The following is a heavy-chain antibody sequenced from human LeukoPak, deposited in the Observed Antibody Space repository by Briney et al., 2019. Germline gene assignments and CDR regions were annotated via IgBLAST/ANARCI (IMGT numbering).Heavy chain of an antibody. Sequence: GGSLRLSCAASGFTFSSCGKHWVRQAPGKGLEWVAFIRYDGSNKYYADSVKGRFTISRDNSKNTLYLQMNSLRAEDTAVYYCAKDQNSSGWPIFDYWGQGTLVTVSS. V-gene: IGHV3-30*02. CDR3: AKDQNSSGWPIFDY. J-gene: IGHJ4*02. CDR1: GFTFSSCG. CDR2: IRYDGSNK. D-gene: IGHD6-19*01.